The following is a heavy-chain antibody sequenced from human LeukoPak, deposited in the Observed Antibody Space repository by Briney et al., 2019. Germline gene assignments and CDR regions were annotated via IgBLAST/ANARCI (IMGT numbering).Heavy chain of an antibody. CDR3: ARYSGYDSAFDY. Sequence: NSSETLSLTCAVSGGSISSCNWWSWVRQPPGKGLEWIGEIYHSGSTNYNPPLKSRVTISVDTSKNQFSLKLSSVTAADTAVYYCARYSGYDSAFDYWGQGTLVTVSS. CDR1: GGSISSCNW. J-gene: IGHJ4*02. CDR2: IYHSGST. V-gene: IGHV4-4*02. D-gene: IGHD5-12*01.